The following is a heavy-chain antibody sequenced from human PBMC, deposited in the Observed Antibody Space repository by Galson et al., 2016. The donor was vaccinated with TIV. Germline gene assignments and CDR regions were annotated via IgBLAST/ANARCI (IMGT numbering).Heavy chain of an antibody. V-gene: IGHV3-66*01. CDR1: GFTVSNNY. CDR3: ARDQNYYDSSGYHLGRWDGGFDI. Sequence: SLRLSCAASGFTVSNNYMSWVRQAPGKGLEWVSLIYSGGGTAYADSVKGRFTISRDSSKNTVYLQMDSLRAEDTAVYYCARDQNYYDSSGYHLGRWDGGFDIWGQGTMVTVSS. CDR2: IYSGGGT. J-gene: IGHJ3*02. D-gene: IGHD3-22*01.